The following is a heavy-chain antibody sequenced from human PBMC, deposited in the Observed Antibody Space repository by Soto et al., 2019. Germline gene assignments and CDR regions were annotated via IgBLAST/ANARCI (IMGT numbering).Heavy chain of an antibody. CDR1: GYTFTIYG. V-gene: IGHV1-18*04. CDR3: ARKSYNSSSGLNYYYGMDV. Sequence: QVQLVQSGVEVKKPGASVKVSCKASGYTFTIYGISWVRQAPGQGLEWMGWISGYNGNTDYGQKFQGRVIMTTDTSTSTAYMELRSLRSDDTAVYYCARKSYNSSSGLNYYYGMDVWGQGTTVTVSS. D-gene: IGHD6-6*01. J-gene: IGHJ6*02. CDR2: ISGYNGNT.